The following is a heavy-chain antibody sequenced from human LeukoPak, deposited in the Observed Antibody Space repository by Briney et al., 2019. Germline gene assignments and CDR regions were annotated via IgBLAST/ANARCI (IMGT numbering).Heavy chain of an antibody. Sequence: PGGSLRLSCAASGFTFSSYWMSWVRQAPGKGLEWVSGINWNNGSIAYADFVKGRFTISRDNAKNSLYLQMNSLRAEDTALYYCAKDIDYYDSSGYHLPDYWGQGTLVTVSS. D-gene: IGHD3-22*01. V-gene: IGHV3-9*01. CDR3: AKDIDYYDSSGYHLPDY. CDR1: GFTFSSYW. J-gene: IGHJ4*02. CDR2: INWNNGSI.